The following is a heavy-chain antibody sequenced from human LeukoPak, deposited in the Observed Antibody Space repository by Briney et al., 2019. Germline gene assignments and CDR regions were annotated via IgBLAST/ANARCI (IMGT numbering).Heavy chain of an antibody. J-gene: IGHJ6*02. V-gene: IGHV1-18*01. Sequence: GASVKVSCRASGYTFSSYGISWVRQAPGQGLEWMGWISGYNGDTNYAQKFQGRVTVTTDTSTSTAYMELRSLRSDDTAVYYCARVGGTNYYYYGMDVWGQGTTVTVSS. CDR2: ISGYNGDT. CDR3: ARVGGTNYYYYGMDV. CDR1: GYTFSSYG. D-gene: IGHD1-1*01.